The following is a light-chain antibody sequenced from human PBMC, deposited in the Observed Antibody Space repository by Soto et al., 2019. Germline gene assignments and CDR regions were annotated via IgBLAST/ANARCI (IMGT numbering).Light chain of an antibody. CDR3: QQYYSTPLT. V-gene: IGKV4-1*01. J-gene: IGKJ2*01. CDR2: WAS. Sequence: DIVMTQSPDSLAVSLGERATINCKSSQSVLYSSNNKSYLAWYQQKPGQPPKLLIYWASTRESGVPDRFSGSGSGTDFTLTISSLQAEDVAVYYCQQYYSTPLTFGHGTKLEIK. CDR1: QSVLYSSNNKSY.